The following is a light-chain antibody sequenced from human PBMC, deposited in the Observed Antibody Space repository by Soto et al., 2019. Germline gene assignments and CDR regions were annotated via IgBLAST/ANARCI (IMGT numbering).Light chain of an antibody. Sequence: QSVLTQPASASGSPGQSITISCTGTSSDVGGYNYVSWYQQHPGKAPKLMIYDVSNRPSGVSNRFSGSKSGNTASLTISGLQAEDEADYYCSSYTSSSTPVVFGGGTQLTVL. CDR1: SSDVGGYNY. V-gene: IGLV2-14*01. CDR2: DVS. J-gene: IGLJ2*01. CDR3: SSYTSSSTPVV.